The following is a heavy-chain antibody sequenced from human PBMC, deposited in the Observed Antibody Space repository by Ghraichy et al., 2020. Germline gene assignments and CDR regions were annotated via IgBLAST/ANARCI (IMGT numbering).Heavy chain of an antibody. D-gene: IGHD6-19*01. Sequence: SETLSLTCTVSGGSISSYYWSWIRQPPGKGLEWIGYIYYSGSTNYNPSLKSRVTISVDTSKNQFSLKLSSVTAADTAVYYCARRKGYSSGWSQPESDAFDIWGQGTMVTVSS. J-gene: IGHJ3*02. V-gene: IGHV4-59*08. CDR3: ARRKGYSSGWSQPESDAFDI. CDR1: GGSISSYY. CDR2: IYYSGST.